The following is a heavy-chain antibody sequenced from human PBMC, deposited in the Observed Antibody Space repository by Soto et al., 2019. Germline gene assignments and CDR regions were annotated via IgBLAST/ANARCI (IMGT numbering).Heavy chain of an antibody. J-gene: IGHJ6*03. Sequence: GGSLRLSCAASGFTFSSYGMHWVRQAPGKGLEWVAVIWYDGSNKYYADSVKGRFTISRDNSKNTLYLQMNSLRAEDTAVYYCARDSRHDFWSGYYLSRYYYYMDVWGKGTTVTVSS. D-gene: IGHD3-3*01. CDR1: GFTFSSYG. CDR2: IWYDGSNK. CDR3: ARDSRHDFWSGYYLSRYYYYMDV. V-gene: IGHV3-33*01.